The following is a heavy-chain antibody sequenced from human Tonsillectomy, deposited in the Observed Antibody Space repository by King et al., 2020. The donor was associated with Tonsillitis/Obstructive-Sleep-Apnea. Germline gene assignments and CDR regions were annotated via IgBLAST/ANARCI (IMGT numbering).Heavy chain of an antibody. V-gene: IGHV3-15*01. J-gene: IGHJ4*02. CDR2: IKSKTDGGTT. D-gene: IGHD6-13*01. CDR3: TTAGHSSSWTSFDF. Sequence: VQLVESGGGLVKPGGSLRLSCAASGFTFSNVWMSWVRQAPGKGLEWVGRIKSKTDGGTTDYAAPVKGRFTISRDDSKNTLYLQMNSLKTEDTAVYYCTTAGHSSSWTSFDFWGQGTLVTVSS. CDR1: GFTFSNVW.